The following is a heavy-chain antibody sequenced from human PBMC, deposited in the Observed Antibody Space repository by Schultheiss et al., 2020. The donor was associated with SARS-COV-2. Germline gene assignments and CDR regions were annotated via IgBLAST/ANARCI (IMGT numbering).Heavy chain of an antibody. CDR3: ARPFSSGWYDWYFDL. D-gene: IGHD6-19*01. Sequence: SQTLSLTCAVYGGSFSGYYWSWIRQPPGKGLEWIGEINHSGSTNYNPSLKSRVTISVDTSKNQFSLKLSSVTAADTAVYYCARPFSSGWYDWYFDLWGRGTLVTVSS. V-gene: IGHV4-34*01. CDR2: INHSGST. CDR1: GGSFSGYY. J-gene: IGHJ2*01.